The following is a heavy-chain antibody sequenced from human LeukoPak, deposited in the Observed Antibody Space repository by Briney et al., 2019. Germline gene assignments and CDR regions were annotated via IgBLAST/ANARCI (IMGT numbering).Heavy chain of an antibody. CDR2: IYSGGST. V-gene: IGHV3-53*01. D-gene: IGHD3-10*01. CDR3: ARDRAFDP. J-gene: IGHJ5*02. Sequence: GLEWVSVIYSGGSTYYADSVKGRFTISRDNSKNTLYLQMNSLRAEDTAVYYCARDRAFDPWGQGTLVTVSS.